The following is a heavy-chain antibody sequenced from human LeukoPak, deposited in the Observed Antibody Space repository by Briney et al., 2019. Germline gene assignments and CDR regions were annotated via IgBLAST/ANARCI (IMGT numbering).Heavy chain of an antibody. CDR2: INWDGGVT. CDR3: AKATATVTTLSAFDY. Sequence: PGGSLRLSCAASVFTFDDHTMYWVRQTPGKVLEWVSLINWDGGVTYYMDSVKGRFTISRDNSKNSLYLQMISLRTEDTAMYYCAKATATVTTLSAFDYWGRGTLVTVSS. V-gene: IGHV3-43*01. J-gene: IGHJ4*02. D-gene: IGHD4-17*01. CDR1: VFTFDDHT.